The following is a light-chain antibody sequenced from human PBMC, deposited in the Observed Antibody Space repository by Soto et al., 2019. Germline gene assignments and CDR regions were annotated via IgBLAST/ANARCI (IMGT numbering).Light chain of an antibody. CDR3: QQYGGSPLLT. V-gene: IGKV3-20*01. CDR1: QSVSSSF. CDR2: ATS. Sequence: VLTSSPGALSLSPGERATLSCRASQSVSSSFLAWYQQKPGQSPRLLLYATSSRATGIPDRFSGGGSGTDFTLTISRLEPEDSAVYYCQQYGGSPLLTFGQGTDWRL. J-gene: IGKJ5*01.